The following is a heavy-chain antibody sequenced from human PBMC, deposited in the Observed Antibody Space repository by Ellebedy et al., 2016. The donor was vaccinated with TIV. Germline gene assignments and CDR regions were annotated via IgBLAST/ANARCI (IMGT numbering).Heavy chain of an antibody. D-gene: IGHD3-22*01. CDR1: GFTFRSYA. V-gene: IGHV3-64D*09. CDR2: INSNGDRT. J-gene: IGHJ5*02. CDR3: VKGASSEFYYNNWFDP. Sequence: PGGSLRLSCSASGFTFRSYAMHWVRQAPGKGLEYVTVINSNGDRTYYTDSVKGRFTISRDNSKNTMYLHMSSLRDEDTAVYYCVKGASSEFYYNNWFDPWGQGTLAIVSS.